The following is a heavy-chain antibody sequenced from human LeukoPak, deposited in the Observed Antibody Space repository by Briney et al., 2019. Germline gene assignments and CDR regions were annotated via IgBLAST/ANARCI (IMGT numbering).Heavy chain of an antibody. D-gene: IGHD1-26*01. V-gene: IGHV4-59*08. J-gene: IGHJ4*02. CDR2: IYYTGST. Sequence: PSETLSLTCTVSGGSFGRYYWSWIRQSPGKGLEWLGYIYYTGSTSYNPSLKSRVTISVDTSKNQFSLKLSSVTAADTAVYYCARRGSYYRGSYFDYWGQGTLVTVSS. CDR1: GGSFGRYY. CDR3: ARRGSYYRGSYFDY.